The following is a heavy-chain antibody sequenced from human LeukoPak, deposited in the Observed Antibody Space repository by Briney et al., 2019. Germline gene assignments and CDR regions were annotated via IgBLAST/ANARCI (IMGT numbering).Heavy chain of an antibody. V-gene: IGHV3-23*01. J-gene: IGHJ4*02. D-gene: IGHD3-22*01. Sequence: GGSLRLSCAASGFTFSSYSMNWVRQAPGKGLEWVSAISGSGGSTYYADSVKGRFTISRDNFKNTLYLQMNSLRAEDTAVYYCAKGTDSSGYYPERSFDYWGQGTLVTVSS. CDR2: ISGSGGST. CDR1: GFTFSSYS. CDR3: AKGTDSSGYYPERSFDY.